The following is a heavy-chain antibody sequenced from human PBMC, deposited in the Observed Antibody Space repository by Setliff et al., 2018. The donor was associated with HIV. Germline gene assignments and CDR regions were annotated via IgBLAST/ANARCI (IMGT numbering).Heavy chain of an antibody. CDR3: ARVGASGVPSTMDYYYYMDV. CDR2: IYASGST. V-gene: IGHV4-4*07. Sequence: SETLSLTCTVSGGSFSSYHWSWIRHRAGKGLEWIGHIYASGSTKYNPSLESRVTMAVDTSRTQFSLKLRSVTAADTAVYYCARVGASGVPSTMDYYYYMDVWGKGTTVTVSS. J-gene: IGHJ6*03. D-gene: IGHD3-10*01. CDR1: GGSFSSYH.